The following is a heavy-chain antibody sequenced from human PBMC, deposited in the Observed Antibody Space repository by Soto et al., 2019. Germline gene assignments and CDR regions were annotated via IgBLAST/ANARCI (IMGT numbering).Heavy chain of an antibody. J-gene: IGHJ6*02. CDR1: GYTFTDYH. V-gene: IGHV1-2*04. CDR2: INPKSGGT. CDR3: ARGDSTDCSNGVCSFFYNHDMDV. Sequence: ASVKVSCKASGYTFTDYHIHWVRQAPGQGLEWLGRINPKSGGTSTAQKFQGWVTMTTDTSISTASMELTRLTSDDTAIYYCARGDSTDCSNGVCSFFYNHDMDVWGQGTTVTSP. D-gene: IGHD2-8*01.